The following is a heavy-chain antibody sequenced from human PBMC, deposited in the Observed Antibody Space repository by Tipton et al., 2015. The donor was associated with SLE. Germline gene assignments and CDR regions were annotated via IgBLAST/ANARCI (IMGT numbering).Heavy chain of an antibody. CDR1: GGSISSHY. Sequence: TLSLTCTVSGGSISSHYWSWIRQPPGKGLEWIGYIYYSGSTNYNPSLKSRVTISVDTSKNQFSLKLSSVTAADTAVYYCARGYWFDPWGQGTLVTVSS. CDR3: ARGYWFDP. V-gene: IGHV4-59*11. J-gene: IGHJ5*02. CDR2: IYYSGST.